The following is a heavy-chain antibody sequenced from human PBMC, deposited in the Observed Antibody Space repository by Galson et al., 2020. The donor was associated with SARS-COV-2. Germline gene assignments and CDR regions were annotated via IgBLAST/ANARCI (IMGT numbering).Heavy chain of an antibody. CDR3: ARGGFGELFVDY. D-gene: IGHD3-10*01. J-gene: IGHJ4*02. Sequence: GESLKISCAASGFTFSSYAMHWVRQAPGKGLEWVAVISYDGSNKYYADSVKGRFTISRDNSKNTLYLQMNSLRAEDTAVYYCARGGFGELFVDYWGQGTLVTVSS. V-gene: IGHV3-30*04. CDR2: ISYDGSNK. CDR1: GFTFSSYA.